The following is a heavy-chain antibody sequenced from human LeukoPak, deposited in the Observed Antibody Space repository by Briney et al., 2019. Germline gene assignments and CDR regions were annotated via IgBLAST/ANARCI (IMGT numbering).Heavy chain of an antibody. V-gene: IGHV1-18*01. D-gene: IGHD2-21*01. CDR2: ISAYNGNT. J-gene: IGHJ5*02. CDR1: GYTFTSYG. Sequence: ASVKVSCKASGYTFTSYGISWVQQAPGQGLEWMGWISAYNGNTNYAQKLQGRVTMTTDTSTSTAYMELRSLRSDDTAVYYCARGPLFLLANWFDPWGQGTLVTVSS. CDR3: ARGPLFLLANWFDP.